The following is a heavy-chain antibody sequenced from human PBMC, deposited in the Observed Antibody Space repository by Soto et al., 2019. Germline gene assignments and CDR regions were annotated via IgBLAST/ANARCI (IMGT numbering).Heavy chain of an antibody. CDR3: AYSTGWYRHDI. D-gene: IGHD6-19*01. Sequence: QVQLQESGPGLVKPSGTLSLTCAVSGDSISSSKWWTWVRQPPGKGLEWIGEIFHSGSTNYNPSLKXRLTXSXNKSKNQLSLKLSSVTAADTAVYYCAYSTGWYRHDIWGQGTLVTVSS. CDR2: IFHSGST. CDR1: GDSISSSKW. V-gene: IGHV4-4*02. J-gene: IGHJ3*02.